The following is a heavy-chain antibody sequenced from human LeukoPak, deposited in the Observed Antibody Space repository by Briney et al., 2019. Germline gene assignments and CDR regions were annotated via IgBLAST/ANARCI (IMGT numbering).Heavy chain of an antibody. D-gene: IGHD2-2*01. CDR2: ISGYNGNT. CDR3: ARVREYQLRVMDV. CDR1: GYTFTSYG. J-gene: IGHJ6*03. V-gene: IGHV1-18*01. Sequence: GASVKVSCKASGYTFTSYGISWVRQAPGQGLEWMGWISGYNGNTNYEQKLQGRVTMTTDTSTSTAYMELRSLRSDDTAVYYCARVREYQLRVMDVWGKGTTVTISS.